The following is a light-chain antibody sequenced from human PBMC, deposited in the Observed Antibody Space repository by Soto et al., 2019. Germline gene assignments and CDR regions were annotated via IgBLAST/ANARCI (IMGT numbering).Light chain of an antibody. Sequence: QSALTQPASVSGSPGQSITISCTGTSGDVGAYNHVSWYQQHPGKAPKLMIYEVSNRPSGVSNRFSASKSGNTASLTTSGLQAEDEADYYCTSYTSSRAPFVFGTGTKVTVL. CDR1: SGDVGAYNH. CDR2: EVS. CDR3: TSYTSSRAPFV. J-gene: IGLJ1*01. V-gene: IGLV2-14*01.